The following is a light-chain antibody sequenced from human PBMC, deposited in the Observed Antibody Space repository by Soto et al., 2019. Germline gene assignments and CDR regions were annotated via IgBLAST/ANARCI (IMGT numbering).Light chain of an antibody. Sequence: DIQMTQSPSTLSGSVGDRVTITCRASQTISSWLGWYQQKPGKAPKLLIYKASTLKSGVPSRFSGSGSGTEITLTISSLQPDDFATYYCQHYNSYSEAFGQGTKVDI. CDR3: QHYNSYSEA. CDR1: QTISSW. J-gene: IGKJ1*01. CDR2: KAS. V-gene: IGKV1-5*03.